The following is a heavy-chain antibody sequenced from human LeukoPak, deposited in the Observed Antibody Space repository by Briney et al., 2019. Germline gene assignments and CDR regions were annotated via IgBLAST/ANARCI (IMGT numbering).Heavy chain of an antibody. V-gene: IGHV4-61*02. Sequence: SETLSLTCTVSGVSISSGSYYWSWIRQPAGKGLEWIGRIYTSGSTNYNPSLKSRVTISVDTSKNQFSLKLSSVTAADTAVYYCARHGGLGVTTSPHVDYWGQGTLVTVSS. D-gene: IGHD4-11*01. J-gene: IGHJ4*02. CDR1: GVSISSGSYY. CDR2: IYTSGST. CDR3: ARHGGLGVTTSPHVDY.